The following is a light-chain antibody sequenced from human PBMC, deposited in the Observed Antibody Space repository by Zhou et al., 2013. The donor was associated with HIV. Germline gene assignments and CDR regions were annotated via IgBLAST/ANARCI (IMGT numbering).Light chain of an antibody. Sequence: EIVLTQSPGTLSLSPGERATLSCRASQTMRSSFLAWYQQKPGQAPRLLIYGASNRATGVPNRFSGSGSGTDFTLSISRLEPEDFAVYYCQQYGTSPLFTFGPGTKVDIK. CDR3: QQYGTSPLFT. CDR1: QTMRSSF. J-gene: IGKJ3*01. V-gene: IGKV3-20*01. CDR2: GAS.